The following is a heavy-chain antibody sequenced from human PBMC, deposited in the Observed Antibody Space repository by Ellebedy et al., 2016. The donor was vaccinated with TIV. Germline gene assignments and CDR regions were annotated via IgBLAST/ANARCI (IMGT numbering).Heavy chain of an antibody. CDR3: ARGHSLSSTWYFLFSRGHDRIDF. J-gene: IGHJ4*02. D-gene: IGHD6-13*01. CDR2: MNPNSGNT. V-gene: IGHV1-8*01. Sequence: AASVKVSCKASGYTFTNYDIIWVRQATGQGLEWRGWMNPNSGNTDYAQKFQGRVAMTRNISTGIAYMELNILRSEDTAVYFCARGHSLSSTWYFLFSRGHDRIDFWGQGTPVTVTS. CDR1: GYTFTNYD.